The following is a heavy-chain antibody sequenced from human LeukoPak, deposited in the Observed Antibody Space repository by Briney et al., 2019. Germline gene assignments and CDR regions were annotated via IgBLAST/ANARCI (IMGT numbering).Heavy chain of an antibody. V-gene: IGHV3-21*01. CDR2: ISSSSSYI. D-gene: IGHD3-10*01. CDR1: GFTFSSYS. Sequence: GGSLRLSCAASGFTFSSYSMNWVRQAPGKGLEWVSSISSSSSYIYYADSVKGRFTISRDNAKNSLYLQMNSLRAEDTAVYCCARDLNYYGSGSYSFDPWGQGTLVTVSS. J-gene: IGHJ5*02. CDR3: ARDLNYYGSGSYSFDP.